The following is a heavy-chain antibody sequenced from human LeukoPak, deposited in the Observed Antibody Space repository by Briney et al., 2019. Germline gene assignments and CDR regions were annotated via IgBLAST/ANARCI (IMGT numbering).Heavy chain of an antibody. CDR1: EDRFTNYW. V-gene: IGHV5-51*01. CDR2: IYPGDSDT. Sequence: GESLNISCKGSEDRFTNYWLGWLRQMPGKGLECMGIIYPGDSDTRHNPSFQGQGTISANKSSSTAYLQCSSLKASDPAMYFCARPARGMVRGILTAFDIWGQGKMVTVSS. D-gene: IGHD3-10*01. CDR3: ARPARGMVRGILTAFDI. J-gene: IGHJ3*02.